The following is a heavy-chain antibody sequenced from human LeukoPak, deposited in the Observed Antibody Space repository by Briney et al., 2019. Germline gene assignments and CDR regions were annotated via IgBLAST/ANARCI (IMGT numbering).Heavy chain of an antibody. J-gene: IGHJ5*02. D-gene: IGHD3-10*01. CDR3: ARDLAPMVRGVISNWFDP. CDR1: GYTFTSYY. Sequence: GASVKVSCKASGYTFTSYYMHWVRQAPGQGLEWMGIINPSGGSTSYAQKFQGRVTMTRDTSTSTVYMELSSLRSEDTAVYYCARDLAPMVRGVISNWFDPWGQGTLVTVSS. CDR2: INPSGGST. V-gene: IGHV1-46*01.